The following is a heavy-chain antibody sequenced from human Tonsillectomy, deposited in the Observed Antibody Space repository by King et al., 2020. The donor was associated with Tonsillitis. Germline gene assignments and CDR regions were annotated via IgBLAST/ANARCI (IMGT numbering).Heavy chain of an antibody. CDR3: ARGRTKSAARGLRNSYYFDY. D-gene: IGHD6-6*01. J-gene: IGHJ4*02. V-gene: IGHV4-34*01. CDR2: INHSGSP. Sequence: VQLQQWGAGLLKPSETLSLTCAVYGGSFSDYYWSWIRQPPGKGLEGIGEINHSGSPNYNPSLTSRVTISVDTSKNQFSLKMNSLTAADTAVYYCARGRTKSAARGLRNSYYFDYWGQGTLVTVSS. CDR1: GGSFSDYY.